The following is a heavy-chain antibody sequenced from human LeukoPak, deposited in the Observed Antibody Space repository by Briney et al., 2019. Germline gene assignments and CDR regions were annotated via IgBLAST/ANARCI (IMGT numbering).Heavy chain of an antibody. J-gene: IGHJ4*02. CDR3: ARAAYCSGASCYFDY. CDR1: GGSITTYS. CDR2: IYASGST. Sequence: PSETLSLTCTVSGGSITTYSWSWIRQPAGKGLELIGRIYASGSTTHNPSLKSRVTMSVDTSKNQFSVRLTSVATADTDVYYCARAAYCSGASCYFDYWGQGTLVTVSS. V-gene: IGHV4-4*07. D-gene: IGHD2-15*01.